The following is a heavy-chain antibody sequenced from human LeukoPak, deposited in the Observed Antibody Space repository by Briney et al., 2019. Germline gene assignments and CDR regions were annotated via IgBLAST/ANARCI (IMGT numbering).Heavy chain of an antibody. D-gene: IGHD6-19*01. CDR1: VYTFTSYD. Sequence: ASVKVSCMASVYTFTSYDINWVRQATGQGLEWMGWMNPDSGNTGYAQKFQGRVTMTRNTSISTAYMELSSLRSEDTAVYYCARGRLGAFDIWGQGTMVTVSS. CDR3: ARGRLGAFDI. CDR2: MNPDSGNT. J-gene: IGHJ3*02. V-gene: IGHV1-8*01.